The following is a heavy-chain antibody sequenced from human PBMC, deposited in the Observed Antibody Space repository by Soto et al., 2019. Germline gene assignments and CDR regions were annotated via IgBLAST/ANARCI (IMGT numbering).Heavy chain of an antibody. V-gene: IGHV4-39*01. CDR1: GGSISSSSYY. CDR2: IYYSGST. Sequence: SETLSLTCTVSGGSISSSSYYWGWIRQPPGKGLEWIGSIYYSGSTYYNPSLKSRVTISVDTSKNQFSLKLSSVTAADTAVYYCARHSDYYGSEYWGQGTLVTVSS. CDR3: ARHSDYYGSEY. J-gene: IGHJ4*02. D-gene: IGHD3-10*01.